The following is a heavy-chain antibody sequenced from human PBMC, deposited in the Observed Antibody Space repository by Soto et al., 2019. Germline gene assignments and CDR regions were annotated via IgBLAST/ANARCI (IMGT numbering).Heavy chain of an antibody. D-gene: IGHD1-26*01. CDR2: IIGNSGRS. CDR3: ARTRSAWSDFHYYSLDV. J-gene: IGHJ6*02. V-gene: IGHV3-23*01. CDR1: GFNFKNYA. Sequence: EVQLLESGGGLVQPGRSLRLSCTASGFNFKNYAMTWVRQAPGKGLDWVSAIIGNSGRSYYADSVTGRFTISRDNSNSALYVQMNSLTGEDTAVYYCARTRSAWSDFHYYSLDVWGQGTTVTVSS.